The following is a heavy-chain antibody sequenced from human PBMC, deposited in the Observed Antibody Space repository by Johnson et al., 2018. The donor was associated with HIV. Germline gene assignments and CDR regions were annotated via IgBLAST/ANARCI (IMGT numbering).Heavy chain of an antibody. J-gene: IGHJ3*02. CDR2: ISGIGGTT. D-gene: IGHD3-16*01. V-gene: IGHV3-23*04. CDR1: GFPFSSYA. CDR3: ARGGRAKDAFDI. Sequence: VQLVESGGGLVQPGGSLRLSCAASGFPFSSYAMSWVRPAPGKGLEWVSSISGIGGTTYYADAVKGRFTISRDNSKNTLYLQMNSLRAEDTALYYCARGGRAKDAFDIWGQGTMVTVSS.